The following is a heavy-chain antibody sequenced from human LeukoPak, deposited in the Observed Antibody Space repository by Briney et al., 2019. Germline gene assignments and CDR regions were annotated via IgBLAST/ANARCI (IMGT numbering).Heavy chain of an antibody. Sequence: SETLSLTCTVSGGSISSYYWSWIRQPPGKGLEWIGRIYTSGSTNYNPSLRSRVTISVDTSKNQFSLKLSSVTAVDTAVYYCARGPVGGATYYDGDAFDIWGQGTMVIVSS. D-gene: IGHD1-26*01. J-gene: IGHJ3*02. V-gene: IGHV4-4*07. CDR1: GGSISSYY. CDR3: ARGPVGGATYYDGDAFDI. CDR2: IYTSGST.